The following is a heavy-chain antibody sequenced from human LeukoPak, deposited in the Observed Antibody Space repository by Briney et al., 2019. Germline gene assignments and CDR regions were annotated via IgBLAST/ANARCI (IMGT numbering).Heavy chain of an antibody. D-gene: IGHD1-26*01. CDR3: AKDRSSGSAVDY. CDR1: GFTFDDYA. V-gene: IGHV3-9*01. CDR2: ISWNSGSI. Sequence: GGSLRLSCAASGFTFDDYAMHWVRQAPGKGLEWVSGISWNSGSIGYADSVKGRFTISRDNAKNSLYLQMNSLRAEDTALYYCAKDRSSGSAVDYWGQGTLVTVSS. J-gene: IGHJ4*02.